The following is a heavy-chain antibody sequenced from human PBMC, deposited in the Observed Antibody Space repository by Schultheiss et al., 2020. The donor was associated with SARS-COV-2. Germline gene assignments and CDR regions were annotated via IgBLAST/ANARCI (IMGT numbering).Heavy chain of an antibody. CDR3: AKVTHCSSTSTPKPGSYYYYYMDV. Sequence: GGSLRLSCAASGFTFSSYSMNWVRQAPGKGLEWVSAISGSGGSTYYADSVKGRFTISRDNSKNTLYLQMNSLRAEDTAVYYCAKVTHCSSTSTPKPGSYYYYYMDVWGKGTTVTVSS. D-gene: IGHD2-2*01. CDR2: ISGSGGST. V-gene: IGHV3-23*01. J-gene: IGHJ6*03. CDR1: GFTFSSYS.